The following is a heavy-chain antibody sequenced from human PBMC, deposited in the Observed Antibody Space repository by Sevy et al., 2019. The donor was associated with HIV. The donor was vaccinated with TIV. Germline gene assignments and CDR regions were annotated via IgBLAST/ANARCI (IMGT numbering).Heavy chain of an antibody. CDR2: IYTRGNT. D-gene: IGHD2-15*01. CDR1: GGSISSGSYY. Sequence: SETLSLTCTVSGGSISSGSYYWSWIRQPAGKGLEWIGRIYTRGNTNYNPSLKSRVTMSVDTSKNQFSLKLGTVTAADTAVYYCARAAPLWSGYLDCYGMDVWGQGTTVTVS. J-gene: IGHJ6*02. V-gene: IGHV4-61*02. CDR3: ARAAPLWSGYLDCYGMDV.